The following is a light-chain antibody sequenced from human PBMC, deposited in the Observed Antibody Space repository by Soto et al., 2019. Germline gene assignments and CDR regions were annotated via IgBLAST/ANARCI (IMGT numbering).Light chain of an antibody. CDR2: EVS. V-gene: IGLV2-14*01. J-gene: IGLJ1*01. CDR1: SSDVGGYNY. CDR3: SSYPSSSTLAYV. Sequence: QSALTQPASVSGSPGQSITISCTGTSSDVGGYNYVSWYQQHPGKAPKLMIYEVSNRPSGVSNRFSGSKSGNTASLTISGLQAEDEADYDCSSYPSSSTLAYVFGTGTKLTVL.